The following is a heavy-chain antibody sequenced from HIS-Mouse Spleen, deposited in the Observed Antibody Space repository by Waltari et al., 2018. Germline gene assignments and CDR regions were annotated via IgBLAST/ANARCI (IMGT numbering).Heavy chain of an antibody. J-gene: IGHJ4*02. CDR1: GFTFRSYG. V-gene: IGHV3-30*18. CDR2: TSYDGSNK. CDR3: AKASSGWLDY. Sequence: QVQLVESGGGVVRPGRSLRLSCAASGFTFRSYGMHWVRQAPGKGLEWVAVTSYDGSNKYYADSVKGRFTISRDNSKNTLYLQMNSLRAEDTAVYYCAKASSGWLDYWGQGTLVTVSS. D-gene: IGHD6-19*01.